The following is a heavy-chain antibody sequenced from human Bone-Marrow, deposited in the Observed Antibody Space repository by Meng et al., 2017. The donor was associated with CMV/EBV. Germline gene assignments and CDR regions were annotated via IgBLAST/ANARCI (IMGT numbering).Heavy chain of an antibody. CDR2: FDPEDGET. CDR3: ATRDEGGAFDI. CDR1: GYTRTELS. D-gene: IGHD2-21*02. J-gene: IGHJ3*02. Sequence: QLVQSGAGVEKTGASVKGSCKGSGYTRTELSMNWVRLAPGKGIEWMGSFDPEDGETIYAQKFQGRVTMTEETSTDTAYMELSSLRSEDTAVYYCATRDEGGAFDIWGQGTMVTVSS. V-gene: IGHV1-24*01.